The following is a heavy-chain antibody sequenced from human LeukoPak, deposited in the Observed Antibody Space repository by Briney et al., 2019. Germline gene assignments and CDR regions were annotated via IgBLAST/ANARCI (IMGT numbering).Heavy chain of an antibody. CDR1: GFTFSSYA. J-gene: IGHJ4*02. V-gene: IGHV3-23*01. Sequence: GGSLRLSFAASGFTFSSYAMSWVRQASGKGLEWVSAISGSGGSTYYADSVKGRFTISRDNSKNTLYLQMNSLRAEDTAVYYCAKSGYDFWSGYYGYWGQGTLVTVSS. CDR2: ISGSGGST. CDR3: AKSGYDFWSGYYGY. D-gene: IGHD3-3*01.